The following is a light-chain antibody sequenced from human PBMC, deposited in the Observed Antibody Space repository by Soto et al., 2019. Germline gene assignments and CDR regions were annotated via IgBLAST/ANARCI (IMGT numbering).Light chain of an antibody. Sequence: EIVMTQSPGTLSVSPRGRATLSCRATQSNRATLAWFQQKPGQAPGLLIYSASRGATGFPAWSSGSGSETDFTLTISSRQSEDFAVYYCQQYNNWPLTVGQGTKVDIK. CDR2: SAS. CDR1: QSNRAT. V-gene: IGKV3-15*01. CDR3: QQYNNWPLT. J-gene: IGKJ1*01.